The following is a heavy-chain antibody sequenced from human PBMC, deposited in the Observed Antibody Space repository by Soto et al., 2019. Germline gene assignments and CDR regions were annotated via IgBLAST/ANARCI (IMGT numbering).Heavy chain of an antibody. CDR3: ARGRDYGSAPAFDP. J-gene: IGHJ5*02. CDR2: ISHSGST. D-gene: IGHD3-10*01. V-gene: IGHV4-4*02. Sequence: QVQLQESGPGLVKPSGTLSLACAVSGGSISTSDWWNWVRQPPGKGLEWIGEISHSGSTHYHPSLKSRVTISVDKSKNQFSLRLTSVTAADTAVYYCARGRDYGSAPAFDPWGQGTLVTVSS. CDR1: GGSISTSDW.